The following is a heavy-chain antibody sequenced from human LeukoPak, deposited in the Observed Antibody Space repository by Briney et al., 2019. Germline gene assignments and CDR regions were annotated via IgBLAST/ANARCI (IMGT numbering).Heavy chain of an antibody. D-gene: IGHD5-12*01. J-gene: IGHJ4*02. CDR1: GFTFSSYS. V-gene: IGHV3-21*01. CDR3: AREYVDIVATITDYYFDY. Sequence: GGSLRLSCAASGFTFSSYSMNWVRQAPGKGLEWVSSISSSSSYIYYADSVKGRFTISGDNAKNSLYLQMNSLRAEDTAVYYCAREYVDIVATITDYYFDYWGQGTLVTVSS. CDR2: ISSSSSYI.